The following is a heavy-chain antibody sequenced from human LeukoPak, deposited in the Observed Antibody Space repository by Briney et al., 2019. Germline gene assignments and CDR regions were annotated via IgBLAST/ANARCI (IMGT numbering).Heavy chain of an antibody. J-gene: IGHJ6*03. CDR2: IYTSGST. D-gene: IGHD6-13*01. CDR3: ARVAAAAGSIYYYYYMDV. Sequence: SETLSLTCTVSVGSISSYYWSWIRQPPGKGLECIGYIYTSGSTNYNPSLKSRLTISVDTSKNQFSLKLSSVTAADTAVYYCARVAAAAGSIYYYYYMDVWGKGTTVTVSS. CDR1: VGSISSYY. V-gene: IGHV4-4*09.